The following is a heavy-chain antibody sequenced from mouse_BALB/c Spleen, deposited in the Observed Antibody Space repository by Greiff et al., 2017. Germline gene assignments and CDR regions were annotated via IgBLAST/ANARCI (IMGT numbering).Heavy chain of an antibody. D-gene: IGHD2-14*01. Sequence: VQLQQSGAELAKPGASVKMSCKASGYTFTSYWMHWVKQRPGQGLEWIGYINPSTGYTEYNQKFKDKATLTADKSSSTAYMQLSSLTSEDSAVYDCALGIGGVMDYWGQGTSVTVSS. V-gene: IGHV1-7*01. CDR1: GYTFTSYW. CDR3: ALGIGGVMDY. J-gene: IGHJ4*01. CDR2: INPSTGYT.